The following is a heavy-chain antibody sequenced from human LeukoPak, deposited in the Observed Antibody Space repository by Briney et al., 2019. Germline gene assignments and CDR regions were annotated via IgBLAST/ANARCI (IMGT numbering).Heavy chain of an antibody. CDR2: IYTSGST. CDR3: ARESHYYGSTGRFDP. V-gene: IGHV4-61*02. D-gene: IGHD3-10*01. Sequence: SETLSLTCTVSGGSISSGSYYWSWIRQPAGKGLEWIGRIYTSGSTNYNPSLKSRVTISVDTSKNQFSLELSSVTAADTAVYYCARESHYYGSTGRFDPWGQGTLVTVSS. CDR1: GGSISSGSYY. J-gene: IGHJ5*02.